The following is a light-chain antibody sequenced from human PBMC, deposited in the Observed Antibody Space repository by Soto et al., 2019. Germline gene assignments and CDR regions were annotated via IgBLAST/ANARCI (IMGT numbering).Light chain of an antibody. CDR3: CSYAGSYSYV. CDR1: SSDVGGYNY. J-gene: IGLJ1*01. CDR2: DVS. V-gene: IGLV2-11*01. Sequence: QSALTQPRSVSGSPGQPVTISCTGTSSDVGGYNYVSWYQEQPGKAPKLMIYDVSKRPSGVPDRFSGSKSGNTASLTISGLQAEDEADYYCCSYAGSYSYVFGTGTKLTVL.